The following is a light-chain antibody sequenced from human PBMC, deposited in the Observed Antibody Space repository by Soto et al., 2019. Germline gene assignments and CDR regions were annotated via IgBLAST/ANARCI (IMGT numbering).Light chain of an antibody. J-gene: IGKJ2*01. Sequence: DIQMTQSPSTLSASVGYRVTITCRASQSISSWLAWYQQKPGKAPKLLIYDASSLESGVPSRFSGSGSATEFTLTIRSLQPDDFASYYRQQYNSYPYTFGQGTKLEIK. V-gene: IGKV1-5*01. CDR1: QSISSW. CDR3: QQYNSYPYT. CDR2: DAS.